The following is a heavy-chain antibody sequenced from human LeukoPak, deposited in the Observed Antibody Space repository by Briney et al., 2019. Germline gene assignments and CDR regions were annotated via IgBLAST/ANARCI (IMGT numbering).Heavy chain of an antibody. D-gene: IGHD3-3*01. J-gene: IGHJ6*03. V-gene: IGHV3-43D*04. CDR3: AKGNLESDYYYYYMDV. CDR2: ISWDGGST. CDR1: GFTFDDYA. Sequence: PGGSLRLSCAASGFTFDDYAMHWVRQAPGKGLEWVSLISWDGGSTYYADSVKGRFTISRDNNKISMYLQLNSLRAEDTALYYCAKGNLESDYYYYYMDVWGKGTTVTVSS.